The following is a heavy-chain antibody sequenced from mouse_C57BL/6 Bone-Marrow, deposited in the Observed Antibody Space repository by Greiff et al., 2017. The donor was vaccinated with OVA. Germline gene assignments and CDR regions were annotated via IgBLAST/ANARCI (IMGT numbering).Heavy chain of an antibody. CDR3: TREDYYDYDVLFDY. CDR1: GFTFSSYA. CDR2: ISSGGDYI. J-gene: IGHJ2*01. V-gene: IGHV5-9-1*02. D-gene: IGHD2-4*01. Sequence: EVMLVESGEGLVKPGGSLKLSCAASGFTFSSYAMSWVRQTPEKRLEWVAYISSGGDYIYYADTVKGRFTISRDNARNTLYLQMSSLKSEDTAMYYCTREDYYDYDVLFDYWAKAPLSQSPQ.